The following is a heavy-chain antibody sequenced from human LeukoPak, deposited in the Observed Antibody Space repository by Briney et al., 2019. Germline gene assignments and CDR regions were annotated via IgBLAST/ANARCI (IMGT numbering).Heavy chain of an antibody. Sequence: GGSLRLSCAASGFTFSSYSMNWVRQAPGKGLEWVSSISSTSSYIYYPDSVKGRFTISRDNAKNSLYLQMNSLRAEDTAVYYCARDDTYYDSSGYYLDYWGQGTLVTVSS. CDR1: GFTFSSYS. CDR2: ISSTSSYI. CDR3: ARDDTYYDSSGYYLDY. D-gene: IGHD3-22*01. J-gene: IGHJ4*02. V-gene: IGHV3-21*01.